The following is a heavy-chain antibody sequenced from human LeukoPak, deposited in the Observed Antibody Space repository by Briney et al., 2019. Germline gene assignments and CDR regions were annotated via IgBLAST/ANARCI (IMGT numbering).Heavy chain of an antibody. CDR3: ARLGAENWFDP. CDR1: GGSISSTTHY. CDR2: MHYSGST. D-gene: IGHD1-26*01. V-gene: IGHV4-39*01. J-gene: IGHJ5*02. Sequence: SETLSLTCTVSGGSISSTTHYWSWIRQPPGKGLEWIGSMHYSGSTYYNPSLKSRVTISVDTSKNQFSLKLSSVTAADTAVYYCARLGAENWFDPWGQGTLVTVSS.